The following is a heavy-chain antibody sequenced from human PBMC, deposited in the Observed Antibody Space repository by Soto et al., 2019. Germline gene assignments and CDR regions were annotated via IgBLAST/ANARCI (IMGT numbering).Heavy chain of an antibody. V-gene: IGHV1-2*04. CDR3: ARGHSTDCSNGVCSFFYNHEMDV. CDR1: GYSFSDYH. D-gene: IGHD2-8*01. CDR2: INPKSGGT. Sequence: ASVKVSCKASGYSFSDYHIHWVRQAPGQGLEWLGRINPKSGGTSTAQKFQGWVTMTRDRSISTVYMELTRLRSDDTAVYFCARGHSTDCSNGVCSFFYNHEMDVWGQGTTVTVSS. J-gene: IGHJ6*02.